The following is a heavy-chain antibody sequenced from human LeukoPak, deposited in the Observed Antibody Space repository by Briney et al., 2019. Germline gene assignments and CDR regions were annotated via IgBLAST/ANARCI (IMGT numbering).Heavy chain of an antibody. CDR3: ARLDIVVVVAGTFDY. CDR2: VSAYNGNT. V-gene: IGHV1-18*01. CDR1: GYTFTSYG. D-gene: IGHD2-15*01. J-gene: IGHJ4*02. Sequence: ASVKVSCKASGYTFTSYGISWVRPAAGQGLEWMGWVSAYNGNTNYAQKLQGRVTLTTDTSTSTAYMELRSLRSDDTAVYYCARLDIVVVVAGTFDYWGQGTLVTVSS.